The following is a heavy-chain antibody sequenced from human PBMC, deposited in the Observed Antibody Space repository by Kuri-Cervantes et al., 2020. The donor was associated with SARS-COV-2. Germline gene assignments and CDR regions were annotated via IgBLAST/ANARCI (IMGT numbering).Heavy chain of an antibody. Sequence: GESLKISCAASGFTFSDYYMSWIRQAPGKGLEWVSYISSSGSTIYYADSVKGRFTISRDNAKNSLYLQMNSLRAEDTAVYYCARRVVAVAINWFDPWGQGTLVTVSS. CDR3: ARRVVAVAINWFDP. CDR1: GFTFSDYY. V-gene: IGHV3-11*04. D-gene: IGHD6-19*01. J-gene: IGHJ5*02. CDR2: ISSSGSTI.